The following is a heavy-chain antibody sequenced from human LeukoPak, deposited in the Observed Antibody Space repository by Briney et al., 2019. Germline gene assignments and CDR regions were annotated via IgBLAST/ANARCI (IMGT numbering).Heavy chain of an antibody. Sequence: GGSLRLSCAASGFTFSSYGMHWVRQAPGKGLEWVAFIRYDGSNKYYADSVKGRFTISRDNSKNTLYLQMNSLRAEDTAVYYCAKIEWSLSSRSPSSDYWGQGTLVTVSS. CDR3: AKIEWSLSSRSPSSDY. D-gene: IGHD2-8*01. CDR2: IRYDGSNK. CDR1: GFTFSSYG. V-gene: IGHV3-30*02. J-gene: IGHJ4*02.